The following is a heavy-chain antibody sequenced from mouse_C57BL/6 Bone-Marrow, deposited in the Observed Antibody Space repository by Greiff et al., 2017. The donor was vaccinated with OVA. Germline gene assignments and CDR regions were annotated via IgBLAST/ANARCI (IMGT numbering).Heavy chain of an antibody. D-gene: IGHD1-1*01. CDR1: GFSLTSYG. CDR3: AKNNYYGSSFQMDD. J-gene: IGHJ4*01. Sequence: QVQLKESGPGLVQPSQSLSITCTVSGFSLTSYGVHWVRQSPGKGLEWLGVIWSGGSTDYNAAFMSRLSITKDNSKSHVFFKMNSLQADDTAIYYCAKNNYYGSSFQMDDWGQGTSVTVSS. CDR2: IWSGGST. V-gene: IGHV2-5*01.